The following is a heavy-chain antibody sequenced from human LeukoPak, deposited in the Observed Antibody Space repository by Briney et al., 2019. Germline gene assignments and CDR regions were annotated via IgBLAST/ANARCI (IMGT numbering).Heavy chain of an antibody. V-gene: IGHV4-38-2*02. D-gene: IGHD3-10*01. Sequence: SETLSLTCTVSAYSISSGYYWGWIRQPPGRGLEWIGNIHHSGSTYYSPSLKSRVTISLDTSRNQFSLKLNSVTAADTAVYYCAKSNGYGLVDIWGQGTMVTVSS. CDR2: IHHSGST. CDR3: AKSNGYGLVDI. CDR1: AYSISSGYY. J-gene: IGHJ3*02.